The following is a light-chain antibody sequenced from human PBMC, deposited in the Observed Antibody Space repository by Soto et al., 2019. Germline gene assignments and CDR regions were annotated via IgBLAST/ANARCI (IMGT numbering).Light chain of an antibody. Sequence: QSALTQPASVSGSPGQSITISCTGTSDDGGGYNYVSWYQQYPGKAPQLIIYEVSNRPSGVSNRFSGSKSVNTASLTISGLRAEDEADYYCSSYTRSSTWVFGGGTKVTVL. J-gene: IGLJ3*02. CDR3: SSYTRSSTWV. V-gene: IGLV2-14*01. CDR1: SDDGGGYNY. CDR2: EVS.